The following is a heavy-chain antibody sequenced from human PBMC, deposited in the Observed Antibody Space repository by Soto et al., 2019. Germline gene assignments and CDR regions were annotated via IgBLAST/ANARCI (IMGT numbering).Heavy chain of an antibody. D-gene: IGHD3-10*01. CDR2: TKSDGSGT. V-gene: IGHV3-74*01. J-gene: IGHJ6*04. Sequence: EVHLVESGGGLLQPGGSLTLSCTASGFTFSNYWMHWVRQAPGKGLVWVSRTKSDGSGTSYTDSVKGRFTISRDNAYNTWYLQMGNLRAEDAAVYYCARGGFDYGPGRMDVWGKGTTVIVSS. CDR1: GFTFSNYW. CDR3: ARGGFDYGPGRMDV.